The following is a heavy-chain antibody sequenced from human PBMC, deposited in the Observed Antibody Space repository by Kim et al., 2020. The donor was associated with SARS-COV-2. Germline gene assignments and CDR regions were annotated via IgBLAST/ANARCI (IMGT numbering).Heavy chain of an antibody. J-gene: IGHJ4*02. CDR3: ARVLSGSTLDY. CDR2: ISYDGNNK. D-gene: IGHD1-26*01. V-gene: IGHV3-30-3*01. Sequence: GGSLRLSCAASGFTFSSYAMHWVRQAPGKGLEWVAVISYDGNNKYYADSVKGRFTISRDNSKNTLYLQMKSLRAEDTAVYYCARVLSGSTLDYWGQGTLVTVSS. CDR1: GFTFSSYA.